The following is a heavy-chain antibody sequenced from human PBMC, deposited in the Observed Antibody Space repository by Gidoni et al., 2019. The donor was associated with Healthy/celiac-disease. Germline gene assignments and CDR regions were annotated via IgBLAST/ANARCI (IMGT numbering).Heavy chain of an antibody. J-gene: IGHJ6*02. V-gene: IGHV4-4*07. CDR1: GGSISSYY. Sequence: QVQLQESGPGLVKPSETLSLTCTVSGGSISSYYWSWIRQPAGKGLEWIGRIYTSGSTNYNPSLKSRVTMSVDTSKNQFSLKLSSVTAADTAVYYCAREGDGGGYTYYYYGMDVWGQGTTVTVSS. D-gene: IGHD3-22*01. CDR2: IYTSGST. CDR3: AREGDGGGYTYYYYGMDV.